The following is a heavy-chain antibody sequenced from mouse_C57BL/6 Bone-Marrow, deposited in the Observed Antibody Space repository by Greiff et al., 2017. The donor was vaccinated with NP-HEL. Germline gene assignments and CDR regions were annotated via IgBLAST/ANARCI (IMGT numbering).Heavy chain of an antibody. V-gene: IGHV5-4*01. D-gene: IGHD4-1*02. CDR2: ISDGGSYT. Sequence: EVQLVESGGGLVKPGGSLKLSCAASGFTFSSYAMSWVRQTPEKRLEWVATISDGGSYTYYPDNVKGRFTISRDNAKNNLYLQMSHLKSEDTAMYYCARDPFNWGAYWGQGTPVTVSA. CDR1: GFTFSSYA. J-gene: IGHJ3*01. CDR3: ARDPFNWGAY.